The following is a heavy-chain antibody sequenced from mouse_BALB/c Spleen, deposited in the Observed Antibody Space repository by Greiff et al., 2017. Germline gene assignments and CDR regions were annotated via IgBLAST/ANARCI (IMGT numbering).Heavy chain of an antibody. Sequence: VQLQQSGAELVKPGASVKLSCTASGFNITDTYMHWVKQRPEQGLEWIGRIDPANGNTKYDPKFQGKATITADTSSNTAYLQLSSLTSEDTAVYYCARSQYGSGYAMNYWGQGTSVKVSS. V-gene: IGHV14-3*02. CDR3: ARSQYGSGYAMNY. CDR2: IDPANGNT. CDR1: GFNITDTY. J-gene: IGHJ4*01. D-gene: IGHD1-2*01.